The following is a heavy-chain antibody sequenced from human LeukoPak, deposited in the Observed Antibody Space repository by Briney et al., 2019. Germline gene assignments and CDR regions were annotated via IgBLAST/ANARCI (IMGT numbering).Heavy chain of an antibody. V-gene: IGHV3-7*01. CDR2: IKQDGSEK. CDR1: GFTFTSYS. D-gene: IGHD3-3*01. J-gene: IGHJ6*03. Sequence: GGSLRLSCAASGFTFTSYSMNWVRQAPGKGLEWVANIKQDGSEKYYVDSVKGRFTISRDNAKNSLYLQMNSLRGEDTAVYYCARDGLEWLYGYYYMDVWGKGTTVTVSS. CDR3: ARDGLEWLYGYYYMDV.